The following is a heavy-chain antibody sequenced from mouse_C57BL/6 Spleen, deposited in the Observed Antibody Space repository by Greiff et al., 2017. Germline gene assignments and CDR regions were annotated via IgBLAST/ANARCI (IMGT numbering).Heavy chain of an antibody. CDR1: GFTFSDAW. V-gene: IGHV6-6*01. Sequence: EVQRVESGGGLVQPGGSMKLSCAASGFTFSDAWMDWVRQSPEKGLEWVAEIRHKANNHATYYAESVKGRFTISRDDSKSSVYLQMNSLRAEGTCIHYWTRNWDGGYAMDYWGQGTSVTVSS. J-gene: IGHJ4*01. CDR3: TRNWDGGYAMDY. CDR2: IRHKANNHAT. D-gene: IGHD4-1*01.